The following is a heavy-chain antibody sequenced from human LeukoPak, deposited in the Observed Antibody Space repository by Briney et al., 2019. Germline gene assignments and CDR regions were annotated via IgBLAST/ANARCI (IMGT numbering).Heavy chain of an antibody. D-gene: IGHD3-16*02. CDR3: ARDYDYDYVWGSYRYFDY. Sequence: GGSLRLSCAASGFTFSSYSMNWVRQAPGKGLEWVSYISSSSSTIYYADSVKGRFTISRDNAKNSLYLQMNSLRAEDTAVYYCARDYDYDYVWGSYRYFDYWGQGTLVTVSS. J-gene: IGHJ4*02. V-gene: IGHV3-48*01. CDR1: GFTFSSYS. CDR2: ISSSSSTI.